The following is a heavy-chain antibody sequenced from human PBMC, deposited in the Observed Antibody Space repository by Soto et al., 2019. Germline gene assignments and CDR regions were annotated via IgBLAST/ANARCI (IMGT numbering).Heavy chain of an antibody. D-gene: IGHD3-22*01. CDR2: ISYDGSNK. V-gene: IGHV3-30*03. Sequence: SQRLSCADSGFTFTDYGMHWVRQAPGKGLEWVAVISYDGSNKNYADSVKGRFTISRDNSKNTLYLQMNSLRAEDTAVYYCARVDYDSSGYYYPDYWGQGTLVTVSS. CDR1: GFTFTDYG. J-gene: IGHJ4*02. CDR3: ARVDYDSSGYYYPDY.